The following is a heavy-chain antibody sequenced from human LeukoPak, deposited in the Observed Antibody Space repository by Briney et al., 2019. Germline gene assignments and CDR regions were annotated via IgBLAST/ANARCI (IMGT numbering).Heavy chain of an antibody. J-gene: IGHJ4*02. CDR3: ARNGRVRRVVKDLFEY. Sequence: ASVKVSFKTSGYTFTDYDITWVRQAPGQGREWMGRVSPYNGNTYYSQRFQDRVTITKDTSTGTAYMDLRNLRTDDTAMYYCARNGRVRRVVKDLFEYWGQGTLVAVSS. CDR1: GYTFTDYD. CDR2: VSPYNGNT. V-gene: IGHV1-18*01. D-gene: IGHD3-10*01.